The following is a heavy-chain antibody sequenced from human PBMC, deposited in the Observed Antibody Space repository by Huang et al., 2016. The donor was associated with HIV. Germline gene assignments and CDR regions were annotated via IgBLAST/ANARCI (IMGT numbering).Heavy chain of an antibody. D-gene: IGHD2-15*01. J-gene: IGHJ4*01. V-gene: IGHV4-59*11. CDR1: GGSISSHY. CDR2: IYYSGVS. Sequence: QVQLQESGPGLVKPSETLSLTCSVSGGSISSHYWSWIRQPPGKGLAWIGSIYYSGVSNYSPSLKIRVFISVDTSRNQFALKLSSVTAADTAVYYCARDRRHCSGGSCYYSDYWGHGTLVTVSS. CDR3: ARDRRHCSGGSCYYSDY.